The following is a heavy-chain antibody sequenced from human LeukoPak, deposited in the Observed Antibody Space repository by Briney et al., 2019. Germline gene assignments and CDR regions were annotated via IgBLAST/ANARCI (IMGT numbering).Heavy chain of an antibody. Sequence: PGGSLRLSCAASGFTFSSYAMSWVRQAPGKGLEWVSAISGSGGSTYYADSVKGRFTISRDNSKNALYLQMNSLRAEDTAVYYCAKDPHLDKLRYFDWLQEGPKYYYGMDVWGQGTTVTVSS. J-gene: IGHJ6*02. V-gene: IGHV3-23*01. CDR1: GFTFSSYA. CDR2: ISGSGGST. CDR3: AKDPHLDKLRYFDWLQEGPKYYYGMDV. D-gene: IGHD3-9*01.